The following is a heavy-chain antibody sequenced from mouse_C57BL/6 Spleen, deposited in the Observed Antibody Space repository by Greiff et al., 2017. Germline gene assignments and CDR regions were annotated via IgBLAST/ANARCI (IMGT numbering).Heavy chain of an antibody. V-gene: IGHV1-22*01. J-gene: IGHJ3*01. CDR1: GYTFTDYN. CDR3: ARYYDYDEASWFAY. CDR2: INPNNGGT. D-gene: IGHD2-4*01. Sequence: VQLQQSGPELVKPGASVKMSCKASGYTFTDYNMHWVKQSHGKSLEWIGYINPNNGGTSYNQKFKGKATLTVNKSSSTAYMELRSLTSEDSAVYYCARYYDYDEASWFAYWGQGTLVTVSA.